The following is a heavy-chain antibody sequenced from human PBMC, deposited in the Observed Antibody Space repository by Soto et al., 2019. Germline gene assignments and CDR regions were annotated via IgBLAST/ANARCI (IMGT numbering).Heavy chain of an antibody. CDR3: ARVRMVRGVIRRYYGMDV. CDR1: GGCFSGYY. J-gene: IGHJ6*02. V-gene: IGHV4-34*01. Sequence: PSETLSLTCAVYGGCFSGYYWSWIRQPPGKGLEWIGEINHSGSTNYNPSLKSRVTISVDTSKNQFSLKLSSVTAADTAVYYCARVRMVRGVIRRYYGMDVWGQGTTVT. CDR2: INHSGST. D-gene: IGHD3-10*01.